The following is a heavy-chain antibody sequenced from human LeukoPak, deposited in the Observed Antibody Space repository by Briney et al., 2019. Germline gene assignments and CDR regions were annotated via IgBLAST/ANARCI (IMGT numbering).Heavy chain of an antibody. V-gene: IGHV3-7*01. CDR2: IKQDGSEK. J-gene: IGHJ6*03. D-gene: IGHD3-3*01. CDR1: GITLNRLW. CDR3: PSSFPANYVFWSCLCTYYMDV. Sequence: PGGSLRLSCAASGITLNRLWMSGVRQAPGKGLEWVANIKQDGSEKHYVDSVRGGFSISRDNAKNSLYLQMDSLRAEDTGVDYCPSSFPANYVFWSCLCTYYMDVWGKGTTVTVSS.